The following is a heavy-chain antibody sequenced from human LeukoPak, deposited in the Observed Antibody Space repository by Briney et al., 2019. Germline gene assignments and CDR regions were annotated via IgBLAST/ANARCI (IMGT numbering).Heavy chain of an antibody. CDR3: AREDLAAAGFDY. D-gene: IGHD6-13*01. CDR1: GGSISSYY. CDR2: IYTSGST. V-gene: IGHV4-4*07. Sequence: SETLSLTCTVSGGSISSYYWSWIRQPAGKGLEWIGRIYTSGSTNYNPSLKSRVTISVDKSKNQFSLKLSSVTAADTAVYYRAREDLAAAGFDYWGQGTLVTVSS. J-gene: IGHJ4*02.